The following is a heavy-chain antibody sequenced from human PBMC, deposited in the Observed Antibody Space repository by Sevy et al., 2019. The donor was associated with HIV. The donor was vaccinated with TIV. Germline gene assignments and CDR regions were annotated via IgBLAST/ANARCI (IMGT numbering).Heavy chain of an antibody. CDR3: AGSGVATLFPPFDY. J-gene: IGHJ4*02. Sequence: GGSLRLSCSASGFTFSDHSMTWIRQAPGKGLQWISYIKNSGNTIYYADSVKGRFTMSRDNAKNSLYLQMNSLRADDTAVYYCAGSGVATLFPPFDYWGQGTLVTVSS. D-gene: IGHD5-12*01. CDR1: GFTFSDHS. V-gene: IGHV3-11*01. CDR2: IKNSGNTI.